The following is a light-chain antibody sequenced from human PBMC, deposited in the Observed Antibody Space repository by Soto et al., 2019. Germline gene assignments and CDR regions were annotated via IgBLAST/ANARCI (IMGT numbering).Light chain of an antibody. CDR2: AAS. J-gene: IGKJ4*01. V-gene: IGKV3-20*01. CDR1: QSVSSNS. CDR3: QQYGSPLVT. Sequence: VSLYKEESATLSCRTSQSVSSNSLAWHQQKPGPAPRLLMYAASSRAAGIPDRFSGSGSGTDFTLTISSLEAEDGVRYCSQQYGSPLVTSGEGTKVDI.